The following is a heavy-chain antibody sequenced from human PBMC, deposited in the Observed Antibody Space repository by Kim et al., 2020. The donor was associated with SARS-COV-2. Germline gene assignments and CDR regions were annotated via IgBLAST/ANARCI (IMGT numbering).Heavy chain of an antibody. CDR1: GFTFSSYS. CDR2: ISSSSSYI. D-gene: IGHD3-10*01. Sequence: GGSLRLSCAASGFTFSSYSMNWVRQAPGKGLEWVSSISSSSSYIYYADSVKGRFTISRDNAKNSLYLQMNSLRAEDTAVYYCARVDYYGSGSPVRYWYFDLWGRGTLVTVSS. J-gene: IGHJ2*01. CDR3: ARVDYYGSGSPVRYWYFDL. V-gene: IGHV3-21*01.